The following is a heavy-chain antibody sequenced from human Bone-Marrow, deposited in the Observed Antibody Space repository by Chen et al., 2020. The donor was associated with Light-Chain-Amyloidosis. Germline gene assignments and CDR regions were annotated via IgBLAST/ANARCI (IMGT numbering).Heavy chain of an antibody. CDR1: GFPFSSYA. J-gene: IGHJ4*02. CDR2: ISYDGSRV. V-gene: IGHV3-30*03. CDR3: ARERDGRGLDY. D-gene: IGHD3-10*01. Sequence: VESGGGVVQPGRSLRLSCAASGFPFSSYAMYWVRQAPGKGLEWLAFISYDGSRVSYAGSLKGRFTIYRDQSKRKLYLQMNSLGPEDTALYYCARERDGRGLDYWGQGTLVSVST.